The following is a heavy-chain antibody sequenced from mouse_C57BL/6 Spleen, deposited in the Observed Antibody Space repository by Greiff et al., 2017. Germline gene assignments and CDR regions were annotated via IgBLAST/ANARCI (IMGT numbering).Heavy chain of an antibody. CDR2: IHPNSGST. CDR1: GYTFTSYW. V-gene: IGHV1-64*01. J-gene: IGHJ3*01. D-gene: IGHD1-1*01. CDR3: ARAFTTVVASPVPY. Sequence: QVQLQQPGAELVKPGASVKLSCKASGYTFTSYWMHWVKQRPGQGLEWIGMIHPNSGSTNYNEKFKSKDTLTVDKSSSTAYMQLSSLTSEDSAVYYCARAFTTVVASPVPYWGQGTLVTVSA.